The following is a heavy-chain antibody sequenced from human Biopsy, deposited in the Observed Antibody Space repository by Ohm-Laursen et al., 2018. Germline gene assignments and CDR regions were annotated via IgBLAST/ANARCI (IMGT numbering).Heavy chain of an antibody. D-gene: IGHD4-11*01. Sequence: SDTLSLTCAVSGASISDYYCVWIRQPAGKGLEWIGLIFTSGSTNYNPSLQSRVSISVDTSRNQVSLTLSSVTAADTAVYYCARDSGILNYGNFKYYHYYGMDVWGQGTKVTVSS. V-gene: IGHV4-4*07. CDR1: GASISDYY. J-gene: IGHJ6*02. CDR2: IFTSGST. CDR3: ARDSGILNYGNFKYYHYYGMDV.